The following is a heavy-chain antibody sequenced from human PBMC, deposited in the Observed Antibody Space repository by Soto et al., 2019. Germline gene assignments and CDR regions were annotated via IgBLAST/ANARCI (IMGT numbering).Heavy chain of an antibody. CDR1: GFTFSSYS. V-gene: IGHV3-21*01. J-gene: IGHJ5*02. Sequence: GGSLRLSCAASGFTFSSYSMNWVRQAPGKGLEWVSSISSSSSYIYHADSVKGRFTISRDNAKNSLYLQMNSLRAEDTAVYYCARDLSSSFVDPWGQGTLVTVSS. D-gene: IGHD6-6*01. CDR2: ISSSSSYI. CDR3: ARDLSSSFVDP.